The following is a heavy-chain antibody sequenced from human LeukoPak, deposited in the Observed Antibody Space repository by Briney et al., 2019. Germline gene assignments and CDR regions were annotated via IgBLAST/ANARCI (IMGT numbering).Heavy chain of an antibody. D-gene: IGHD3-16*01. CDR3: ARGRITFGGVDY. V-gene: IGHV4-59*01. CDR2: IYYSGST. CDR1: GGSISSYY. Sequence: SETLSLTCTVSGGSISSYYWSWIRQPPGKGLEWIGYIYYSGSTNYNPSLKSRVTISVDTSKNQFSLKLSSVTAADTAVYYCARGRITFGGVDYWGQGTLVTVPS. J-gene: IGHJ4*02.